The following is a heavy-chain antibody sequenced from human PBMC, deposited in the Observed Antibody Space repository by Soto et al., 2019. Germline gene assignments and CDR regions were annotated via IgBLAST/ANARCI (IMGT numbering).Heavy chain of an antibody. V-gene: IGHV1-46*01. D-gene: IGHD1-26*01. CDR3: ATNSRSYGVFY. Sequence: VEVSCKESGYTLTRYYMQWVRQAPGQGTEWMGIINPSGGSRSYAQKFQGRVTMTRDTSTSTVYMERICLLSEVTALYYVATNSRSYGVFYWR. CDR1: GYTLTRYY. CDR2: INPSGGSR. J-gene: IGHJ4*01.